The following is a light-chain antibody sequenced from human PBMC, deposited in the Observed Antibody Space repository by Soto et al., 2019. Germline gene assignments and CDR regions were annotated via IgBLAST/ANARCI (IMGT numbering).Light chain of an antibody. CDR3: QQRRNWVS. CDR2: DTS. J-gene: IGKJ3*01. Sequence: LTQSPAIVSLSPGERATLSCTASQTVDTYIVWYQQRPGQPPRLLIHDTSHRASGVPARFRGSGSGTDFTLTITSLEPEDFAVYFCQQRRNWVSFGPGTRV. CDR1: QTVDTY. V-gene: IGKV3-11*01.